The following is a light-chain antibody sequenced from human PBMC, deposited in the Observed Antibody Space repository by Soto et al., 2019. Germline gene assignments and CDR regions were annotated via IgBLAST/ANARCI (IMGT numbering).Light chain of an antibody. CDR1: LNIVDS. CDR2: GAS. J-gene: IGKJ1*01. CDR3: LQTYNLPRT. Sequence: LSSSVVDRVTSTVRASLNIVDSLSWFQQKAGKPPTQCIYGASSLQTWFAVMFSGSASGTDFTLTIRNMQREDFATYYCLQTYNLPRTFGQGTKVDIK. V-gene: IGKV1-39*01.